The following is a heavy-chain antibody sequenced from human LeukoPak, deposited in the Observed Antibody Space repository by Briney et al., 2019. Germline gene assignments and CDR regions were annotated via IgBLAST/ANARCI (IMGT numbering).Heavy chain of an antibody. CDR1: GFTVSSNY. CDR2: ISGSGGST. CDR3: AKDWNYGSGSYYPLDY. V-gene: IGHV3-23*01. D-gene: IGHD3-10*01. J-gene: IGHJ4*02. Sequence: PGGSLRLSCAASGFTVSSNYMSWVRQAPGKGLEWVSAISGSGGSTYYADSVKGRFTISRDNSKNTLYLQMNSLRAEDTAVYYCAKDWNYGSGSYYPLDYWGQGTLVTVSS.